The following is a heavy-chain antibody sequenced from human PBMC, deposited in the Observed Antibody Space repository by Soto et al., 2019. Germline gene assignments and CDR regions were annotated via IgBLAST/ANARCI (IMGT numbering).Heavy chain of an antibody. D-gene: IGHD3-10*01. V-gene: IGHV4-39*01. CDR2: IYYSGST. CDR1: GGSISSSSYY. J-gene: IGHJ4*02. Sequence: QLQLQESGPGLVKPSETLSLTCTVSGGSISSSSYYWGWIRQPPGKGLEWIGSIYYSGSTYYNPSLKSRVTISVDTSKNQFSLKLSSVTAADTAVYYCARHPALPLLWFGELLWRFDYWGQGTLVTVSS. CDR3: ARHPALPLLWFGELLWRFDY.